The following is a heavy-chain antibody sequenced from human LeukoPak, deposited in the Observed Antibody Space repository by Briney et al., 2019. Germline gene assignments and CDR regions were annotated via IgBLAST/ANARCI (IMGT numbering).Heavy chain of an antibody. J-gene: IGHJ4*02. CDR3: ARHEYSGSYFDY. D-gene: IGHD5-12*01. V-gene: IGHV4-59*08. CDR1: GCSISNYY. CDR2: IHYSGHT. Sequence: PSETLSLTCTVSGCSISNYYWSWIRQPPGKGLEWIAYIHYSGHTNYNPSLKSRVTISVDTSKNQFSLKLSSVTAADTAVYYCARHEYSGSYFDYWGQGTLVTVSS.